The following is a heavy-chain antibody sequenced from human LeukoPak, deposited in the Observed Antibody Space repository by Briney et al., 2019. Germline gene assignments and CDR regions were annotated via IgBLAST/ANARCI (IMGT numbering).Heavy chain of an antibody. J-gene: IGHJ3*02. D-gene: IGHD6-13*01. Sequence: GGSLRLSCAASGFTFSGSAMHWVRQASGKGLEWVGRIRSKANSYATAYAASVKGRFTISRDDSKNTAYLQMNSLKTEDTAVYYCTSAKHSRDTIWGQGTMVTVSS. CDR3: TSAKHSRDTI. CDR1: GFTFSGSA. CDR2: IRSKANSYAT. V-gene: IGHV3-73*01.